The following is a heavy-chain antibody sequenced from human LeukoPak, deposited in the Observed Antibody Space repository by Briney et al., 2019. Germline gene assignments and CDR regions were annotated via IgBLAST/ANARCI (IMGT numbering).Heavy chain of an antibody. CDR2: ISYDGSNK. CDR3: AREVIVVVPAASNWFDP. D-gene: IGHD2-2*01. J-gene: IGHJ5*02. CDR1: GFTFSSYP. Sequence: GGSLRLSCAASGFTFSSYPMHWVRQAPGKGLEWVAVISYDGSNKYSADSVKGRFTISRDNSKNTLYLQMNSLRAEDTAVYYCAREVIVVVPAASNWFDPWGQGTLVTVSS. V-gene: IGHV3-30-3*01.